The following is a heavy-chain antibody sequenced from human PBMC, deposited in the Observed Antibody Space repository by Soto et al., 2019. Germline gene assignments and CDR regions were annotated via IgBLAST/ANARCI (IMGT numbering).Heavy chain of an antibody. CDR1: GDSISSYY. CDR2: TYITGDT. J-gene: IGHJ4*02. D-gene: IGHD6-19*01. CDR3: AREYTETVDGHTPFYFDY. Sequence: TLSLTCSVSGDSISSYYWSWIRQSAGKGLEWIGRTYITGDTNYNPSLKSRVTMSLDTSKNQLSLKLSSVTAADTAVYYCAREYTETVDGHTPFYFDYWGQGTPVTVSS. V-gene: IGHV4-4*07.